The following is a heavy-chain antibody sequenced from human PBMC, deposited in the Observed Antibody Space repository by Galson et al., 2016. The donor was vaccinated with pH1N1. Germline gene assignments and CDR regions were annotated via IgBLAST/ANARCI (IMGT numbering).Heavy chain of an antibody. V-gene: IGHV3-21*01. Sequence: SLRLSCAASEFSFFKYTLNWVRQAPGKGLEWVSCISSSGTYRYYADSVKGRFTISRDNAKDSVFLQMNSLGAEDTAVDYCAREVWEKAGTTADGGDYYYMDVWGKGTTVTVSS. J-gene: IGHJ6*03. CDR1: EFSFFKYT. D-gene: IGHD1-26*01. CDR2: ISSSGTYR. CDR3: AREVWEKAGTTADGGDYYYMDV.